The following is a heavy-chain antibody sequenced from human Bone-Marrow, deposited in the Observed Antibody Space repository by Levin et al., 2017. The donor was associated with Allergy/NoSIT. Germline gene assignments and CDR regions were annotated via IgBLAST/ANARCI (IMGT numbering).Heavy chain of an antibody. CDR2: IDQDENEK. D-gene: IGHD3-22*01. CDR3: ARIYDSSGYYSGVGTLDV. V-gene: IGHV3-7*01. Sequence: SGESLKISCEASVFTFSAYWMTWVRQAPGKGLEWVASIDQDENEKYYVESVKGRFTISRDNAKNALYLQMNSLRAEDTAVYYCARIYDSSGYYSGVGTLDVWGQGTRVTVSS. J-gene: IGHJ3*01. CDR1: VFTFSAYW.